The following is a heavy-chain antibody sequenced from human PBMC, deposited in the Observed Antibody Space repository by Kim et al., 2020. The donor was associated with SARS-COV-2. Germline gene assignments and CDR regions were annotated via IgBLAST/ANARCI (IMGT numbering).Heavy chain of an antibody. CDR2: ISHSGNS. V-gene: IGHV4-59*08. Sequence: SETLSLTCSVSGGSVSSNYWTWIRQPPGKGLEWIGYISHSGNSNYKPSLKSRVTMSVDTSKNHFSLKLSSVTAADTAVYYCARLMSSWNYEPWFDPWGQGTLVTVSS. CDR3: ARLMSSWNYEPWFDP. J-gene: IGHJ5*02. D-gene: IGHD1-7*01. CDR1: GGSVSSNY.